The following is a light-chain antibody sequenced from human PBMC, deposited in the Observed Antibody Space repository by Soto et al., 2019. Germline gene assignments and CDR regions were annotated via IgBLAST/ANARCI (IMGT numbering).Light chain of an antibody. CDR3: SSYSSSSTLVV. CDR2: DVS. J-gene: IGLJ2*01. CDR1: SSDVGGYDY. V-gene: IGLV2-14*03. Sequence: QSALTQPASVSGSPGQSITISCTGTSSDVGGYDYVSWYQQYPGKAPKLMIYDVSNRPSGVSNRFSGSKSGNTASLTIAGLPAEDEAEYYCSSYSSSSTLVVFCGGTKVTVL.